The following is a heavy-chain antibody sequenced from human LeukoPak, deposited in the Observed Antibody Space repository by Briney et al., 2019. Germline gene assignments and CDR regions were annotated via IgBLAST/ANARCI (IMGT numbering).Heavy chain of an antibody. CDR2: IIPIFGTA. V-gene: IGHV1-69*13. CDR3: ARVYGFKNIPDA. J-gene: IGHJ5*02. Sequence: SVKVSCKASGYTFTSYAISWVRQAPGQGLEWMGGIIPIFGTANYAQKFQGRVTITADESTSTAYMELTSLRSEDTAVYYCARVYGFKNIPDAWGQGTLVTVSS. D-gene: IGHD2-2*02. CDR1: GYTFTSYA.